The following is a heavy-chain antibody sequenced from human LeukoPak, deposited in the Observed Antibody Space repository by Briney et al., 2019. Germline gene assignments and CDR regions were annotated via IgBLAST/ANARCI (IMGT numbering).Heavy chain of an antibody. V-gene: IGHV3-30*04. J-gene: IGHJ4*02. Sequence: PGRSLRLSCAASGFTFSSYAMHWVRQAPGKGLEWVAVISYDGSNKYYADSVKGRFTISRDNSKNTLYLQMNSLRAEDTAVYYCASNRGRIVGATTPHDYWGQGTLVTVSP. CDR2: ISYDGSNK. D-gene: IGHD1-26*01. CDR1: GFTFSSYA. CDR3: ASNRGRIVGATTPHDY.